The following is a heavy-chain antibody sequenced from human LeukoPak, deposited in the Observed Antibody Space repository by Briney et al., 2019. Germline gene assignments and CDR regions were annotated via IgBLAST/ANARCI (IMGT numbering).Heavy chain of an antibody. Sequence: PSETLSHTCTVSGGSISSYYWSWIRQPPGKGLEWIGFIYYSGSTNYNPSLKSRVTISVDTSKNQFSLKLSSVTAADTAVCYCARSMITFGAPYYYYYGMDVWGKGTTVTVSS. D-gene: IGHD3-16*01. CDR3: ARSMITFGAPYYYYYGMDV. J-gene: IGHJ6*04. V-gene: IGHV4-59*01. CDR1: GGSISSYY. CDR2: IYYSGST.